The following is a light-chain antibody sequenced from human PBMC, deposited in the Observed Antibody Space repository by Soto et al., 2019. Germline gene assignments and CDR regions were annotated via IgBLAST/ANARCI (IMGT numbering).Light chain of an antibody. V-gene: IGKV3-11*01. CDR3: QQRHNWPIT. J-gene: IGKJ5*01. CDR1: QTIRGL. Sequence: EIVLTQSPATLSLSPGERATLSCRTSQTIRGLLNWYQQRPGQAPRLLIYDTSNRATDIPARFSGSGSGTDFILTSSRLDPEDFGVYFCQQRHNWPITFGQGTRLDIK. CDR2: DTS.